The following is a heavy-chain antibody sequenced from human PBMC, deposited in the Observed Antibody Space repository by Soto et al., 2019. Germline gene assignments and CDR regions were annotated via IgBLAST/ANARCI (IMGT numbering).Heavy chain of an antibody. D-gene: IGHD2-2*01. CDR3: ARVSGIVVVPTAKDPHYYYMDV. V-gene: IGHV4-31*03. CDR2: IYYTGST. CDR1: GGSISGGPYY. Sequence: QVQLQESGPGLVKPSQTLSLTCTVSGGSISGGPYYWTWIRQHPGSGLEWIGSIYYTGSTYYNPSLKSRVIMSVDTSNNQLSLKLSSVTAADTAVYFCARVSGIVVVPTAKDPHYYYMDVWGKGTTVTVSS. J-gene: IGHJ6*03.